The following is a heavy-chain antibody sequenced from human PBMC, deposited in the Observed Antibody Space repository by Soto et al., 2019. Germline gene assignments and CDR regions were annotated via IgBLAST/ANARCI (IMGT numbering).Heavy chain of an antibody. CDR3: ARDPSSIAAADWFDP. D-gene: IGHD6-13*01. Sequence: GASVKVCCKASGGTFSSYAISWVRQAPGQGLEWMGGIIPIFGTANYAQKFQGRVTITADESTSTAYMELSSLRSEDTAVYYCARDPSSIAAADWFDPWGQGTLVTVSS. CDR2: IIPIFGTA. J-gene: IGHJ5*02. V-gene: IGHV1-69*13. CDR1: GGTFSSYA.